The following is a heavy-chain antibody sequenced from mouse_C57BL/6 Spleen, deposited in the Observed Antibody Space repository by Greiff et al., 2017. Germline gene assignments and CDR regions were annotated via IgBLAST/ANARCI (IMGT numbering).Heavy chain of an antibody. D-gene: IGHD1-1*01. CDR2: IDPETGGT. CDR1: GYTFTDYE. J-gene: IGHJ2*01. CDR3: TGITTVVATDY. Sequence: QVQLKQSGAELVRPGASVTLSCKASGYTFTDYEMHWVKQTPVHGLEWIGAIDPETGGTAYNQKFKGKAILTAGKSSSTAYMELRSLTSEDSAVYYCTGITTVVATDYWGQGTTLTVSS. V-gene: IGHV1-15*01.